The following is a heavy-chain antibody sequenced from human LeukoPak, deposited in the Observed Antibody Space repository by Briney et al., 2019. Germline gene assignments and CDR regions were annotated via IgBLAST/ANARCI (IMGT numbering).Heavy chain of an antibody. CDR1: GYTLTGFY. V-gene: IGHV1-2*02. CDR3: ARDQYAWGDALDI. J-gene: IGHJ3*02. D-gene: IGHD7-27*01. CDR2: INPNSGDT. Sequence: ASVKVSSKASGYTLTGFYMHWVRQAPRQGPEWMGWINPNSGDTNYAQKFQGRVTMTRDTSINTAYMELSRLTSDDTAVYYCARDQYAWGDALDIWGQGTMVTVSS.